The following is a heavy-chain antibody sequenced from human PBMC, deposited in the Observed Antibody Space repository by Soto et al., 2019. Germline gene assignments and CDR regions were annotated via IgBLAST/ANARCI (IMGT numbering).Heavy chain of an antibody. CDR3: ARSRDGYNLDAFDI. J-gene: IGHJ3*02. CDR2: IYSGGST. V-gene: IGHV3-53*01. Sequence: GGSLRLSCAASGFTVSSNYMSWVRQAPGKGLEWVSVIYSGGSTYYADSVKGRFTISRDNSKNTLYLQMNSLRAEDTAVYYCARSRDGYNLDAFDIWGQGTMVTV. CDR1: GFTVSSNY. D-gene: IGHD5-12*01.